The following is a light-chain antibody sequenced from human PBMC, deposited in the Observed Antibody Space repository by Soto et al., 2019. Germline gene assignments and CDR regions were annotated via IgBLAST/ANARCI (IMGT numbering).Light chain of an antibody. J-gene: IGKJ4*01. CDR1: QGISNY. CDR3: QNYNSAPQLT. Sequence: DIPMTQSPSSLSASVGDRDTITCRASQGISNYLAWYQQKPGKVPKLLICTASTLQSGVPSRFSGSGSGTDFTLTISSLQPEDVATYYCQNYNSAPQLTFGGGTKVEI. V-gene: IGKV1-27*01. CDR2: TAS.